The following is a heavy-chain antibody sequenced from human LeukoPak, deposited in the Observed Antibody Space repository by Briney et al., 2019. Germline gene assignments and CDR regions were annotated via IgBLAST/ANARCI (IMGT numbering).Heavy chain of an antibody. CDR1: SGSISSGAYY. CDR2: IYHSGST. D-gene: IGHD1-7*01. Sequence: SETLSLTCTVSSGSISSGAYYWGWIRQPPGKGLEWVGSIYHSGSTFYNPSLKGRVTISVDTSKNQFYLKLTSATAADTAVFFCAREEFGTACFDSWGQGTLVTVSS. CDR3: AREEFGTACFDS. V-gene: IGHV4-39*07. J-gene: IGHJ4*02.